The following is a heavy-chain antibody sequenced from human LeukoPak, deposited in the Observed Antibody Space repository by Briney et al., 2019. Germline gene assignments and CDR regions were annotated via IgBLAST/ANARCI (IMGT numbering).Heavy chain of an antibody. V-gene: IGHV4-39*07. CDR3: ARDGWNYGSFDY. CDR2: IYYSGST. CDR1: GGSISSSSYY. D-gene: IGHD1-7*01. J-gene: IGHJ4*02. Sequence: SETLSLTCTVSGGSISSSSYYWGWIRQPPGKGLEWIGSIYYSGSTYYNPSLKSRVTISVDTSKNQFSLKLSSVTAADTAVYYCARDGWNYGSFDYWGQGTLVTVSS.